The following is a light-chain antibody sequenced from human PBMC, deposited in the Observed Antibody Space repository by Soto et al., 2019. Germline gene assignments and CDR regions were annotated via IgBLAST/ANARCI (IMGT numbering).Light chain of an antibody. Sequence: QSVLTQPPSASGTPEQRVTISCSGSSSNIGSNTVNWYQQLPGTAPKLLIYSINQRPSGVPDRFSGSKSGTSASLAISGLQSEDEADYFCAAWDDSLNGYVFGTGTKLTVL. V-gene: IGLV1-44*01. CDR1: SSNIGSNT. CDR3: AAWDDSLNGYV. J-gene: IGLJ1*01. CDR2: SIN.